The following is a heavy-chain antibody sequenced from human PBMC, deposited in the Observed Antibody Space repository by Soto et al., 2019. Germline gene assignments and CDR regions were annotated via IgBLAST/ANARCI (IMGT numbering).Heavy chain of an antibody. CDR3: ARLSGDSYFDH. Sequence: QVQLQASGPGLVKPSETLSLTCTVSGDSVSSGNYYWSWVRQPPGKGLEWIAYIYHTGIAFYNRSVKSRVTLSVDTPTTQFSLQLNSVTAADTAIYYCARLSGDSYFDHWCQGTLVTVSS. D-gene: IGHD1-26*01. V-gene: IGHV4-61*01. J-gene: IGHJ4*02. CDR1: GDSVSSGNYY. CDR2: IYHTGIA.